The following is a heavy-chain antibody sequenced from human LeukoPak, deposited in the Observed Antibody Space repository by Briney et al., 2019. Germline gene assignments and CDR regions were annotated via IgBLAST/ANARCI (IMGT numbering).Heavy chain of an antibody. CDR2: MNPNSGNT. Sequence: ASVKVSCKASGYTFTSYDINWVRQATGQGLEWMGWMNPNSGNTGYAQKFQGRVTMTRDTSISTAYMELSRLRSDDTAVYYCARDYESGSYYLSAFDIWGQGTMVTVSS. D-gene: IGHD1-26*01. CDR1: GYTFTSYD. V-gene: IGHV1-8*02. J-gene: IGHJ3*02. CDR3: ARDYESGSYYLSAFDI.